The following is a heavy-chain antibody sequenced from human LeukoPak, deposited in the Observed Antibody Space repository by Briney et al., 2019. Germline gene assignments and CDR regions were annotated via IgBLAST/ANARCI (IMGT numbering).Heavy chain of an antibody. CDR3: TIGFDDSSGYSFPGY. CDR1: GFTFSNAW. J-gene: IGHJ4*02. V-gene: IGHV3-15*01. D-gene: IGHD3-22*01. Sequence: GGSLRLSCAASGFTFSNAWMSWVRQAPGKGLEWVGRIKSKTDGGTTDYAAPVKGRFTISRDDSKNTLYLQMNSLKTEDTAVYYCTIGFDDSSGYSFPGYWGQGTLVTVSS. CDR2: IKSKTDGGTT.